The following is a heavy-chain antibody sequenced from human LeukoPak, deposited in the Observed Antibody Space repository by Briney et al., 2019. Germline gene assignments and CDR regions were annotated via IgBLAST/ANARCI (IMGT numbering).Heavy chain of an antibody. CDR1: GGTFSSYA. CDR2: ITPIFGTA. J-gene: IGHJ3*02. D-gene: IGHD3-10*01. Sequence: GSSVKVSCKASGGTFSSYAISWVRQAPGQGLEWMGGITPIFGTANYAQKFQGRVTITADESTSTAYMELSSLRSEDTAVYYCARESGPGGAFDIWGQGTMVTVSS. CDR3: ARESGPGGAFDI. V-gene: IGHV1-69*01.